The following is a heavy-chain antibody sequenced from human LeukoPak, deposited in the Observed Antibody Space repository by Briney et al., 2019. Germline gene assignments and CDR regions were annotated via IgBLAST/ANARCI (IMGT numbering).Heavy chain of an antibody. CDR2: ISAYNGNT. D-gene: IGHD3-10*01. Sequence: GASVKVSCKASGYTFTSYGISWVRQAPGQGLGWMGWISAYNGNTNYAQKLQGRVTMTTDTSTSTAYMELRSLRSDDTAVYYCARDGQYYYGSGTPDAAGFFDYWGQGTLVTVSS. J-gene: IGHJ4*02. V-gene: IGHV1-18*04. CDR1: GYTFTSYG. CDR3: ARDGQYYYGSGTPDAAGFFDY.